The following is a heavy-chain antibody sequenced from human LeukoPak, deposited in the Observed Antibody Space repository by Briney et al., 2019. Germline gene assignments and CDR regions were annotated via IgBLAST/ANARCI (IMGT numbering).Heavy chain of an antibody. CDR3: ATIVGAITPDLYFDY. D-gene: IGHD1-26*01. J-gene: IGHJ4*02. CDR1: GFTFSSYS. V-gene: IGHV3-21*01. CDR2: ISSSSSYI. Sequence: GGSLRLSCAASGFTFSSYSMSWVRQAPGKGLEWVSSISSSSSYIYYADSVKGRFTISRDNAKNSLYLQMNSLRAEDTAVYYCATIVGAITPDLYFDYWGQGTLVTVSS.